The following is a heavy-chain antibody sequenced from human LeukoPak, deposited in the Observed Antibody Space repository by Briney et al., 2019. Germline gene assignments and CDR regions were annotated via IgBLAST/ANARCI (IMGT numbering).Heavy chain of an antibody. CDR3: AQSSGSGSYPLDY. CDR2: IYYSGST. CDR1: GGSISSGGHY. V-gene: IGHV4-31*03. J-gene: IGHJ4*02. D-gene: IGHD3-10*01. Sequence: SETLSLTCTVSGGSISSGGHYWSWIRQHPGKGLEWIGYIYYSGSTYYNPSLKSRVTISVDTSKNQFSLKLSSVTAADTAVYYCAQSSGSGSYPLDYWGQGTLVTVSS.